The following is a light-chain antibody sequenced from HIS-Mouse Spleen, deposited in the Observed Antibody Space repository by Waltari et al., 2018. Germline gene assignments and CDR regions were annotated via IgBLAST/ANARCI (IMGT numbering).Light chain of an antibody. J-gene: IGLJ3*02. Sequence: QSALTQPASVSGSHGQSITLSCTGTSSDVGSYTLVSWYQQHPGKAPTLMIYDGSKRPSGVSNRFSGSKSGNTASLTISGLQAEDEADYYCCSYAGSSTWVFGGGTKLTVL. CDR3: CSYAGSSTWV. V-gene: IGLV2-23*01. CDR2: DGS. CDR1: SSDVGSYTL.